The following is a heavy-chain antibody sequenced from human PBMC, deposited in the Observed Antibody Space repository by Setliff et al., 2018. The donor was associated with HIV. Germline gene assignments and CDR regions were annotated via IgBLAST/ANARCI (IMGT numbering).Heavy chain of an antibody. D-gene: IGHD6-13*01. CDR2: ISDGSST. Sequence: PGGSLRLSCAASGFTFSSYAMSWVRQAPGKGLEWVSAISDGSSTTYADSVKGRFTISRDNAKNTLYLQMNSLRAEDTAVYYCARGGSNSWSPFDYWGQGTLVTVSS. CDR1: GFTFSSYA. CDR3: ARGGSNSWSPFDY. V-gene: IGHV3-23*01. J-gene: IGHJ4*02.